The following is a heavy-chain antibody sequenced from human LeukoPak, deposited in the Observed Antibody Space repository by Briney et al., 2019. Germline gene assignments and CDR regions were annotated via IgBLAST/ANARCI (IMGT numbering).Heavy chain of an antibody. Sequence: GGSLRLSCAASGFTFSSYWMSWVRQAPGKGLEWVANIKQDGSEKYYVDSVKGRFTISRDNAKNSLYLQMNSLRAEDTAVYYCARLTGSIAAAGIDYWGQGTLVTVSS. CDR3: ARLTGSIAAAGIDY. CDR2: IKQDGSEK. J-gene: IGHJ4*02. V-gene: IGHV3-7*01. CDR1: GFTFSSYW. D-gene: IGHD6-13*01.